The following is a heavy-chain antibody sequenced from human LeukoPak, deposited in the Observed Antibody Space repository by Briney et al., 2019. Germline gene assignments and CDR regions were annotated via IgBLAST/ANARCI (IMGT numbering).Heavy chain of an antibody. V-gene: IGHV4-59*01. CDR3: ARVKYDIFNYYYMDV. CDR1: GGSISSYY. D-gene: IGHD3-9*01. J-gene: IGHJ6*03. Sequence: SETLSLTCTVSGGSISSYYWSWIRQPPGKGPEWIGYIYYSGSTNYNPSLKSRVTISVDTSKNQFSLKLSSVTAADTAVYYCARVKYDIFNYYYMDVWGKGTTVTISS. CDR2: IYYSGST.